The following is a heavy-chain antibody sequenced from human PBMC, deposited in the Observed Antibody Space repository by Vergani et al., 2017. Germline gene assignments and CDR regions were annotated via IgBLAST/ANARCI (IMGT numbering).Heavy chain of an antibody. CDR1: GGSISSSSYY. CDR2: IYYSGST. J-gene: IGHJ6*02. V-gene: IGHV4-39*01. D-gene: IGHD2-15*01. CDR3: ARWVWRSGGSCYSGGMDV. Sequence: QLQLQESGPGLVKPSETLSLTCTVSGGSISSSSYYWGWIRQPPGKGLEWIGSIYYSGSTYYNPSLKSRVTISVDTSKNQFSLKLSSVTAADTAVYYCARWVWRSGGSCYSGGMDVWGQGTTVTVSS.